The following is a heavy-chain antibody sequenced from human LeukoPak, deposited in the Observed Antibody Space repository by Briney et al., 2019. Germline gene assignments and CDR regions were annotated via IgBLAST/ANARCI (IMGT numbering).Heavy chain of an antibody. J-gene: IGHJ6*02. Sequence: ASVKVSCKASGYTFTSYGISWVRQAPGQGLEWMGWISAYNGNTNYAQKLQGRVTMTTDTSTSTAYMELRSLRSDDTAVYYCARAVASTGSDYYYYGMDVWGQGTTVTVSS. CDR3: ARAVASTGSDYYYYGMDV. CDR1: GYTFTSYG. V-gene: IGHV1-18*01. CDR2: ISAYNGNT. D-gene: IGHD3-10*01.